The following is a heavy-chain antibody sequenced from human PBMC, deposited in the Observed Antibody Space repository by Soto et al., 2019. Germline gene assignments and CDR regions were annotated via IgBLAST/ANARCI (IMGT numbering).Heavy chain of an antibody. V-gene: IGHV4-31*03. J-gene: IGHJ5*02. Sequence: SETLSLTCTVSGGPFISGAYYWSWIRQYPGKGLEWIGYINASGSTYYNPSLKSRVTISLDTSRNQFSLKLSSMTAADTAVYYCARSRGYCSSNNFYPVWSDPWGQGTLVTVSS. D-gene: IGHD2-2*01. CDR2: INASGST. CDR1: GGPFISGAYY. CDR3: ARSRGYCSSNNFYPVWSDP.